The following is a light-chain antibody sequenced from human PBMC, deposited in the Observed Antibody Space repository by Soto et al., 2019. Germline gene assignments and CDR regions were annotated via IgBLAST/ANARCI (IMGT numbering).Light chain of an antibody. CDR1: QSVSSN. Sequence: EIVMTQSPTILSVSPGERATLSCRASQSVSSNLAWYQQKPGQAPRLLIYGVYTRAPGIPARFSGSGSGTEFTLTISSLQSEGFAVYYCQQYHSWPPRTFXQGTKVDIK. CDR2: GVY. V-gene: IGKV3D-15*01. J-gene: IGKJ1*01. CDR3: QQYHSWPPRT.